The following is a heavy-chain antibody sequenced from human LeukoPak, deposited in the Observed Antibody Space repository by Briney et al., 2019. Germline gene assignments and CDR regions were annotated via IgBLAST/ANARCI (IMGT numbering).Heavy chain of an antibody. CDR2: ISISGSKT. CDR3: ANEIRPNDY. D-gene: IGHD4-17*01. V-gene: IGHV3-23*01. CDR1: EFDFSSHA. Sequence: PGGSLRLSCAASEFDFSSHAMTWVRQAPGKGLEWVSAISISGSKTYYADSVKGRFTISRDNSKNTLYLQMNSLRAEDTAVYYCANEIRPNDYWGQETQVTVSS. J-gene: IGHJ4*02.